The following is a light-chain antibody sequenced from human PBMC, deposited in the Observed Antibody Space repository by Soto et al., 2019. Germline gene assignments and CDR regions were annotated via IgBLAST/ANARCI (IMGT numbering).Light chain of an antibody. CDR3: QQYGVSPLT. J-gene: IGKJ3*01. CDR1: ESLITKA. CDR2: GAF. V-gene: IGKV3-20*01. Sequence: EIVLTQSPGTLSLSPGETATVSCRATESLITKALAWYQQKPGQAPRILIYGAFTRDAAIPDRFNGSGSGPDFALTISRLELEDSAVYYCQQYGVSPLTFGPGTKVDI.